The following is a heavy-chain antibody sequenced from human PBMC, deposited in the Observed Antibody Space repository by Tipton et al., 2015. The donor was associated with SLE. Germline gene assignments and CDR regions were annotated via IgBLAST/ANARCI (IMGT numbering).Heavy chain of an antibody. V-gene: IGHV4-61*10. J-gene: IGHJ5*02. CDR3: ARLEDPFGIFGVPKGWFDP. CDR2: INHSGST. Sequence: TLSLTCTVSGGSISGPYHWSWIRQAAGKGLEWIGEINHSGSTNYNPSLKSRVTISVDTSKNQFSLRLTSVTAADTAVYYCARLEDPFGIFGVPKGWFDPWGQGTLVTVSS. D-gene: IGHD3-3*01. CDR1: GGSISGPYH.